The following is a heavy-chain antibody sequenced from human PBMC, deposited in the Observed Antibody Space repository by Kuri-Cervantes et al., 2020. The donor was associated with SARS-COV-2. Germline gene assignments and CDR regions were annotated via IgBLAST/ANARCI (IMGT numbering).Heavy chain of an antibody. V-gene: IGHV4-34*01. Sequence: SETLSLSCAVYGGSFSGYYWSWIRQPPGKGLEWNGEINHSGSTNYNPSLKSRVTILVDTSKNQFALKLSAVTAADTAVYYCARGRRQQLVRGFDYWGQGTLVTVSS. CDR3: ARGRRQQLVRGFDY. D-gene: IGHD6-13*01. CDR2: INHSGST. CDR1: GGSFSGYY. J-gene: IGHJ4*02.